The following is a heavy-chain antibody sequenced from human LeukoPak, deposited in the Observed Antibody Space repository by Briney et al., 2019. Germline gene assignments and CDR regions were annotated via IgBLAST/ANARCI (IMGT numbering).Heavy chain of an antibody. CDR3: AREMGIAAIDY. V-gene: IGHV3-21*01. Sequence: GGSLRLSCAASGFTFSSYWMSWVRQAPGKGLEWVSSISSSSSYIYYADSVKGRFTIPRDNAKNSLYLQMNSLRAEDTAVYYCAREMGIAAIDYWGQGTLVTVSS. CDR2: ISSSSSYI. J-gene: IGHJ4*02. CDR1: GFTFSSYW. D-gene: IGHD6-13*01.